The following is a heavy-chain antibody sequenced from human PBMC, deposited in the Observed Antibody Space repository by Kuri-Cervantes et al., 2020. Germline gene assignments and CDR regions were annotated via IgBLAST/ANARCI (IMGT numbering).Heavy chain of an antibody. CDR1: DDTFTNFG. CDR2: TSSDNDNP. J-gene: IGHJ4*02. Sequence: ASVKVSCKASDDTFTNFGVTWVRQTPGQGLEWIAWTSSDNDNPKYAPKYQNRVTLTTDTSASTAYMELRSLRSDDTAVYYCARVPHPPILRFLEWLLYLDYWGQGTLVTVSS. V-gene: IGHV1-18*01. CDR3: ARVPHPPILRFLEWLLYLDY. D-gene: IGHD3-3*01.